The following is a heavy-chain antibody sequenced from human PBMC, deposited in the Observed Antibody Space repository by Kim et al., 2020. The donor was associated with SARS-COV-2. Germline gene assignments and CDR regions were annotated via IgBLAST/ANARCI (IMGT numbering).Heavy chain of an antibody. CDR1: GFTFSSYS. CDR3: ARPYGSGSYYKTLFDY. V-gene: IGHV3-21*01. D-gene: IGHD3-10*01. CDR2: ISSSSSYI. J-gene: IGHJ4*02. Sequence: GGSLRLSCAASGFTFSSYSMNWVRQAPGKGLEWVSSISSSSSYIYYADSVKGRFTISRDNAKNSLYLQMNSLRAEDTAVYYCARPYGSGSYYKTLFDYWGQGTLVTVSS.